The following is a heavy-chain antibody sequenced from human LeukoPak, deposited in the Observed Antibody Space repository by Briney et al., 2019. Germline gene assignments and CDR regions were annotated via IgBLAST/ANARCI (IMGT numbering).Heavy chain of an antibody. CDR2: XSAYNGNT. CDR1: GYTFTSYG. CDR3: ARGQDYYDSSGYWGY. V-gene: IGHV1-18*01. J-gene: IGHJ4*02. Sequence: GASVKVSCKASGYTFTSYGISWVRQAPGQGLEXXXXXSAYNGNTNYAQKLQGRVTMTTDTSTSTAYMELRSLRSDDTAVYYCARGQDYYDSSGYWGYWGQGTLVTVSS. D-gene: IGHD3-22*01.